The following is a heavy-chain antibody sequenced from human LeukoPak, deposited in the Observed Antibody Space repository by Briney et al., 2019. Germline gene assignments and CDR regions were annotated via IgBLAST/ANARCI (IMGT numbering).Heavy chain of an antibody. CDR2: IYTRGST. Sequence: SETLSLTCTVSGGSISSGSYYWSWIRQPAGKGLEWIGRIYTRGSTNYNPSLKSRVTISVDTSKNQFSLKLSSVTAADTAVYYCASHTAMANFDYWGQGTLVTVSS. V-gene: IGHV4-61*02. J-gene: IGHJ4*02. D-gene: IGHD5-18*01. CDR3: ASHTAMANFDY. CDR1: GGSISSGSYY.